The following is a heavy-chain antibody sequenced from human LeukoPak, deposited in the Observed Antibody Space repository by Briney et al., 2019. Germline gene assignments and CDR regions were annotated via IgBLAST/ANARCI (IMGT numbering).Heavy chain of an antibody. J-gene: IGHJ6*03. V-gene: IGHV4-61*02. CDR1: GDSISSGDYY. CDR3: ARSPEGFYYYYMDV. CDR2: ISSSGST. Sequence: SETLSLTCTVSGDSISSGDYYWSWLRQPAGKGLEWFGRISSSGSTNYNPSLKSRVTISVDTSKNQFSLKLSSVTAADTAVYYCARSPEGFYYYYMDVWGRGTTVTISS.